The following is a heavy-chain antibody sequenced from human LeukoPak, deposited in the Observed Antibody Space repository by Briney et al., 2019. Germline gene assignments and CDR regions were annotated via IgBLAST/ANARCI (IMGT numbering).Heavy chain of an antibody. V-gene: IGHV4-59*01. CDR1: GVSISSDC. CDR3: ARDHTPACFDY. Sequence: PSETLSLTCTVSGVSISSDCWSWIRQPPGKGLEWIGYIYYSGSTNYNPSLRSRVTISVDMSKNQFSLNLSSVTAADTAVYYCARDHTPACFDYWGQGTLVTVSS. J-gene: IGHJ4*02. D-gene: IGHD2-15*01. CDR2: IYYSGST.